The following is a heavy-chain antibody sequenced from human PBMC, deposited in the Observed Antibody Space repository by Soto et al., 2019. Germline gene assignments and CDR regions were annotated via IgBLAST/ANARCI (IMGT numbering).Heavy chain of an antibody. V-gene: IGHV3-23*01. Sequence: EVQLLESGGGLVQPGGSLRLSCAASGFTFSSYAMSWVRQAPGKGLEWVSGISASGGSTYYADSVRGRFTISRDNSKNTLYLQMNSLRAEDTAVYYCARPSRQAYYYCGLDVWGQGTTVTVSS. CDR2: ISASGGST. J-gene: IGHJ6*02. CDR3: ARPSRQAYYYCGLDV. CDR1: GFTFSSYA.